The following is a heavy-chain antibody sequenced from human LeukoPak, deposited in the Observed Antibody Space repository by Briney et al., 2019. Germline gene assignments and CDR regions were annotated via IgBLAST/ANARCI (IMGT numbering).Heavy chain of an antibody. V-gene: IGHV4-61*05. CDR2: IYNSGST. CDR3: ARHGGGYSFDY. CDR1: GGSISSSSYY. D-gene: IGHD5-24*01. J-gene: IGHJ4*02. Sequence: SETLSLTCTVSGGSISSSSYYWSWIRQPPGKGLEWIGYIYNSGSTNYSPSLKSRVTISIDTSKNQFSLRLRSVTAADTAVYYCARHGGGYSFDYWGQGTLVTVSS.